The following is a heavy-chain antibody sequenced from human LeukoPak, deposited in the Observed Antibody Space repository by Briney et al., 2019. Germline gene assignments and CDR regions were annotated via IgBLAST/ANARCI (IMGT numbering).Heavy chain of an antibody. J-gene: IGHJ5*02. D-gene: IGHD1-26*01. Sequence: SETLSLTCAVYGGSFSGYYWSWIRQPPGKGLEWIGEINHSGSTNYNPSLKSRVTISVDTSKNQFSLKLSSVTAADTAVYYCARVPVGPTGSPNWFDPWGQGTLVTVSS. V-gene: IGHV4-34*01. CDR3: ARVPVGPTGSPNWFDP. CDR1: GGSFSGYY. CDR2: INHSGST.